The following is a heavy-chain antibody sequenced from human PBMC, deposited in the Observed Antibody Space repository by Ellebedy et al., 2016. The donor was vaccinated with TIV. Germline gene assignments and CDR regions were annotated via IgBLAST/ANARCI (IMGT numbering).Heavy chain of an antibody. D-gene: IGHD5-18*01. Sequence: PGGSLRLSCAASGFTVSSNYMSWVRQAPGKGLEWVSVIYSGGSTYYADSVKGRFTISRDNSKNTLYLQMNSLRAEDTAVYYCARGISYGYPRPFDCWGQGTLVTVSS. V-gene: IGHV3-66*01. CDR3: ARGISYGYPRPFDC. CDR2: IYSGGST. J-gene: IGHJ4*02. CDR1: GFTVSSNY.